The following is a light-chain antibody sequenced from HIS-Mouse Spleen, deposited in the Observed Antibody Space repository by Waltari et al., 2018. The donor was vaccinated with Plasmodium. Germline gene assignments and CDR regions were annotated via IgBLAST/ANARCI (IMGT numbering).Light chain of an antibody. V-gene: IGLV3-1*01. J-gene: IGLJ2*01. CDR1: NLGDKY. CDR3: QAWDSSTVV. Sequence: SYELTQPPSVSVSPGQTASLTCSGNNLGDKYACWYQQKPGQSPVLIIYQDSKRPSGIPERFSGSNSGNTATLTISGTQAMDEADYYCQAWDSSTVVFGGETKLTVL. CDR2: QDS.